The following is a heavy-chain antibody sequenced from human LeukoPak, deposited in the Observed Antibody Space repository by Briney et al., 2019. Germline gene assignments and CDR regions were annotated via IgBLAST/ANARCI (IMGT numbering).Heavy chain of an antibody. Sequence: SEILSLTYTVSGDSITSGRSYWSWIRRPAGKELEWIGLVYSSGNTDYNPYIVSLKSRVTLSLDTSKNQFFLDLTSVTAADTAVYYCARSFSDNFFIENWGQGTLVTVSS. J-gene: IGHJ4*02. V-gene: IGHV4-61*02. CDR1: GDSITSGRSY. CDR3: ARSFSDNFFIEN. CDR2: VYSSGNT. D-gene: IGHD1-1*01.